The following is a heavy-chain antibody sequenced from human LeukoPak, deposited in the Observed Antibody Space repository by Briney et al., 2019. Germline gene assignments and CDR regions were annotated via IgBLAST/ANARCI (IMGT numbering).Heavy chain of an antibody. CDR3: ARGSVVVPAAPIDY. J-gene: IGHJ4*02. V-gene: IGHV1-18*01. CDR1: GYTFTSYG. D-gene: IGHD2-2*01. CDR2: ISAYSGNT. Sequence: ASVKVSCKASGYTFTSYGISWVGQAPGQGLEWMGWISAYSGNTNYAQKLQGRVTMTTDTSTSTAYMELRSLRSDDTAVYYCARGSVVVPAAPIDYWGQGALVTVSS.